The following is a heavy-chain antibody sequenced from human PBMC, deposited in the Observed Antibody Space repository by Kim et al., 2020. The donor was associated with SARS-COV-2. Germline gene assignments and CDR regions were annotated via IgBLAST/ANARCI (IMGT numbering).Heavy chain of an antibody. Sequence: SETLSLTCTVSGGSISSSSYYWGWIRQPPGKGLEWIGSIYYSGSTYYNPSLKSRVTISVDTSKNQFSLKLSSVTAADTAVYYCARRFIVGATNYFDYWGQGTLVTVSS. J-gene: IGHJ4*02. CDR2: IYYSGST. CDR1: GGSISSSSYY. CDR3: ARRFIVGATNYFDY. V-gene: IGHV4-39*01. D-gene: IGHD1-26*01.